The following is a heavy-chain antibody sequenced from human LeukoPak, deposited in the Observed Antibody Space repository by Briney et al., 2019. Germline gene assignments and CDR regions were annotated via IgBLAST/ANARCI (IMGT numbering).Heavy chain of an antibody. V-gene: IGHV3-30*18. CDR2: ISYDGSNT. CDR1: GFTFSSYG. Sequence: GGSLRLSCAASGFTFSSYGMHWVRQAPGKGLEWVAVISYDGSNTYYADSVKGRFTISRDNSKNMLYLQMSSLRAEDTAVYYCAKKLALYYNTWQPFDSWGQGALVTVSS. D-gene: IGHD3-16*02. J-gene: IGHJ4*02. CDR3: AKKLALYYNTWQPFDS.